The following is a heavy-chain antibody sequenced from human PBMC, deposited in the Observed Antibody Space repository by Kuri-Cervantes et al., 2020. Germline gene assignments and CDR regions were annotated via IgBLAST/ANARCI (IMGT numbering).Heavy chain of an antibody. V-gene: IGHV3-73*01. J-gene: IGHJ4*02. CDR2: IRSKVNSYAT. D-gene: IGHD3-22*01. CDR1: GFTFSGSA. Sequence: GESLKISCAASGFTFSGSAMYWVRQASGKGLEWVGRIRSKVNSYATAYAASVKGRFTISRDDSKNTAYLQMNSLKTEDTAVYYCTRQGDSSGYYDRRYYFDYWGQGTLVTVSS. CDR3: TRQGDSSGYYDRRYYFDY.